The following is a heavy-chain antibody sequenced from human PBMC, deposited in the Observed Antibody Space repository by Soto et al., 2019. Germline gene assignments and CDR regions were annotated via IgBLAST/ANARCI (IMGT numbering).Heavy chain of an antibody. V-gene: IGHV5-10-1*01. Sequence: GESLKISCQASGYSFTTYWISWVRQMTGKGLECMGRIDPTDSYTNYSPSFQGHVTISADKSISTAYLQWSSLKASDTAMYYCARTSMQSRGYSYGHGGMDVWGQGTTVTVSS. CDR1: GYSFTTYW. J-gene: IGHJ6*02. D-gene: IGHD5-18*01. CDR2: IDPTDSYT. CDR3: ARTSMQSRGYSYGHGGMDV.